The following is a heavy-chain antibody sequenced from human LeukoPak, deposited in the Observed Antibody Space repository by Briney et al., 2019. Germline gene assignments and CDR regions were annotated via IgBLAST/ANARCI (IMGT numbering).Heavy chain of an antibody. CDR1: GFTFSSYG. J-gene: IGHJ4*02. V-gene: IGHV3-33*01. D-gene: IGHD1-26*01. Sequence: GGSLRLSCAASGFTFSSYGMHWVRQAPGKGLEWVAVIWYDGSNKYYADSVKGRFTISRDNSKNTLYLQMNSLRAEDTAVYYCARDHTTHSELPSPDYWGQGTLVTVSS. CDR3: ARDHTTHSELPSPDY. CDR2: IWYDGSNK.